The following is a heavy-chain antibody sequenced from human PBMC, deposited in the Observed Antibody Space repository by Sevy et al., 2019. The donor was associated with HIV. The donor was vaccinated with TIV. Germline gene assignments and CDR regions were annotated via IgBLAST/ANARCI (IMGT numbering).Heavy chain of an antibody. CDR1: GFTFSSYV. V-gene: IGHV3-33*08. CDR2: IWYDGTIK. CDR3: AGGVGYCGGDCYSIDY. Sequence: GGSLRLSCAASGFTFSSYVMHWVRQAPGKGLEWVALIWYDGTIKYYADSVKGRFTISRDNSKDTLFLQMNSLTPEDTAVYYCAGGVGYCGGDCYSIDYWGQGALVTVSS. J-gene: IGHJ4*02. D-gene: IGHD2-21*02.